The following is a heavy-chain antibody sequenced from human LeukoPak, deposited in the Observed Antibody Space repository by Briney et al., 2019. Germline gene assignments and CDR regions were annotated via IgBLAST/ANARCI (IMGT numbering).Heavy chain of an antibody. J-gene: IGHJ4*02. Sequence: GGSLRLSCAASGFTFRSYGMHWVRQAPGKGLEWVAIIWNDGSNKYYADSVKGRITISRDNSKNTLYLQMNSLRAEDTAVYYCATVRGCGGDCYYIGYWGQGTLVTVSS. V-gene: IGHV3-33*01. D-gene: IGHD2-21*02. CDR2: IWNDGSNK. CDR3: ATVRGCGGDCYYIGY. CDR1: GFTFRSYG.